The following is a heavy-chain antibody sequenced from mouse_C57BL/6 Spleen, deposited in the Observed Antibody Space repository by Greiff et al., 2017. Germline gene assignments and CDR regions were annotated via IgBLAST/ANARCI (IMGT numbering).Heavy chain of an antibody. CDR1: GYAFSSSW. CDR2: IYPGDGDT. Sequence: VQLQQSGPELVKPGASVKISCKASGYAFSSSWMNWVKQRPGKGLEWIGRIYPGDGDTNYNGKFKGKATLTADKSSSTAYMQLSSLTSEDAAVYFCARDYGSSPWFAYWGQGTLVTVSA. CDR3: ARDYGSSPWFAY. J-gene: IGHJ3*01. V-gene: IGHV1-82*01. D-gene: IGHD1-1*01.